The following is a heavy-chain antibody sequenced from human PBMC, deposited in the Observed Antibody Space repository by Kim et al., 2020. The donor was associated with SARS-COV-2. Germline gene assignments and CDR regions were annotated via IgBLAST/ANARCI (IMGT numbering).Heavy chain of an antibody. CDR1: GFTFSSYA. D-gene: IGHD3-16*02. CDR3: ARDQPKSSYDYIWGSYRPNVHYGMDV. Sequence: GGSLRHSCAASGFTFSSYAMHWVRQAPGKGLEWVAVISYDGSNKYYVDSVKGRFTISRDNSKNTLYLQMNSLRAEDTAVYYCARDQPKSSYDYIWGSYRPNVHYGMDVWGQGTTVTVSS. V-gene: IGHV3-30*04. J-gene: IGHJ6*02. CDR2: ISYDGSNK.